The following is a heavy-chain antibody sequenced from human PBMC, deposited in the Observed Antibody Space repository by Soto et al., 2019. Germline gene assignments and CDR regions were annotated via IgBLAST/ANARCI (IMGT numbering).Heavy chain of an antibody. V-gene: IGHV4-59*01. D-gene: IGHD3-22*01. CDR2: IYYSGST. Sequence: PSETLSLTCTVSGGSITSYYWSWIRQPPGKGLEWIGYIYYSGSTNYNPSLKSQVTISVNTSKNHVSLKLSSVTAADTAVYYCAREVKDYYNSSGYSNCFDPWGQGTLVTVSS. CDR3: AREVKDYYNSSGYSNCFDP. J-gene: IGHJ5*02. CDR1: GGSITSYY.